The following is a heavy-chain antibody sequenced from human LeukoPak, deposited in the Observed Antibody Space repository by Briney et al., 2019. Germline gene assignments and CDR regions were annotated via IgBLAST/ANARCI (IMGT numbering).Heavy chain of an antibody. J-gene: IGHJ4*02. CDR3: ARDRVPTGADY. V-gene: IGHV3-74*01. CDR1: GFTFSSYW. D-gene: IGHD5-12*01. Sequence: GGSLRLSCAASGFTFSSYWMHWVRQAPGKGLVWVSCINSDGGSTSYADSVKGRFTISRDNAKNTLYLQMNSLRAEDTAVYYCARDRVPTGADYWGQGTLVTVSS. CDR2: INSDGGST.